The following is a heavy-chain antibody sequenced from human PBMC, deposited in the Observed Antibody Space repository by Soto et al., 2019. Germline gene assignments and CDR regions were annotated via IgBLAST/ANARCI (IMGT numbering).Heavy chain of an antibody. Sequence: GGSLRLSCAASGFTVSSNYMSWVRQAPGKGLEWVSVIYSGGSTYYADSVKGRFTISRDNSKNTLYLQMNSLRAEDTAVYYCARADSSGYHRYYFDYWGQGTLVTVSS. V-gene: IGHV3-53*01. CDR2: IYSGGST. D-gene: IGHD3-22*01. J-gene: IGHJ4*02. CDR3: ARADSSGYHRYYFDY. CDR1: GFTVSSNY.